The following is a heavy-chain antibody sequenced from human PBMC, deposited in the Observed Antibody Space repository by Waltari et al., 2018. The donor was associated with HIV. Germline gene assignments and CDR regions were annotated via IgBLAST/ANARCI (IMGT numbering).Heavy chain of an antibody. Sequence: EVQLVQSGGGLIKPGGSLRLSCAASGFSVTNYWMHWVRQSPGKGLVLVSRINSDGRAIDYADSVKGRFTISRDSAKNTLSLQMNSLREEDTAVYYCSRDTFGEYDFWGQGALVTVSS. CDR1: GFSVTNYW. CDR3: SRDTFGEYDF. V-gene: IGHV3-74*01. D-gene: IGHD3-3*01. CDR2: INSDGRAI. J-gene: IGHJ4*02.